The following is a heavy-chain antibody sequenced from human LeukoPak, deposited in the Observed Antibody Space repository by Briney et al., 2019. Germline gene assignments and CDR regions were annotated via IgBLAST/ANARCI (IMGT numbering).Heavy chain of an antibody. Sequence: GGSLRLSCAASGFTFSNYAMSWVRQAPGKGLEWVSAISGGGGSTYYADSVKGRFTISRDNSKNTLYLQMNSLRAEDTAVYYCAKDWDILTGYYIGGYFNYWGQGTLVTVSS. V-gene: IGHV3-23*01. J-gene: IGHJ4*02. D-gene: IGHD3-9*01. CDR1: GFTFSNYA. CDR2: ISGGGGST. CDR3: AKDWDILTGYYIGGYFNY.